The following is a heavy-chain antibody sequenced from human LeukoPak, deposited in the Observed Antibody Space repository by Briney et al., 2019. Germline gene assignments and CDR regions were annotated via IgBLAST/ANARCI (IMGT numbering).Heavy chain of an antibody. J-gene: IGHJ4*02. V-gene: IGHV3-23*01. CDR2: ISGSGTNT. Sequence: GGSLRLSCAASGFTFSSFAMSWVRQAPGKGLEWVSAISGSGTNTDYGASVKGRFTISRDNSKNTLYLQMNSLRAEDTAVYYCATGYSSGWFPFDYWGQGTLVTVSS. D-gene: IGHD6-19*01. CDR3: ATGYSSGWFPFDY. CDR1: GFTFSSFA.